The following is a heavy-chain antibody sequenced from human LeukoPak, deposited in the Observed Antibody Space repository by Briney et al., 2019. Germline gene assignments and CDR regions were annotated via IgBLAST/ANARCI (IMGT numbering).Heavy chain of an antibody. J-gene: IGHJ2*01. CDR1: GGSISGYY. CDR2: IYYSGST. V-gene: IGHV4-59*01. D-gene: IGHD6-19*01. CDR3: ARLNDIAVAGSPKDWYFDL. Sequence: SETLSLTCIVSGGSISGYYWNWIRQAPGKGLEWIGYIYYSGSTNYNPSLKSRVALSVDTSKMQFSLKLSSVTAADTAVYYCARLNDIAVAGSPKDWYFDLWGRGTLVTVYS.